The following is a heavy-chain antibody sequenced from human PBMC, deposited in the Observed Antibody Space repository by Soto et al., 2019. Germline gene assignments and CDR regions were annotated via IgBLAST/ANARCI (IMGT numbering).Heavy chain of an antibody. D-gene: IGHD6-13*01. V-gene: IGHV3-11*06. Sequence: QVQLVESGGGLVKPGGSLRLSCAASGFTFSDYYMSWIRQAPGKGLEWVSYISSSSSYTNYADSVKGRFTISRDNAKNSLYLQMNSLRAEDTAVYYCARDWAAASLGNWFDPWGQGTLVTVSS. CDR1: GFTFSDYY. J-gene: IGHJ5*02. CDR2: ISSSSSYT. CDR3: ARDWAAASLGNWFDP.